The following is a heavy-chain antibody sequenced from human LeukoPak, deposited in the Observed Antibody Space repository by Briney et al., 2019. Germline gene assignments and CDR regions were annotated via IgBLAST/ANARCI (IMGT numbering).Heavy chain of an antibody. Sequence: GGSLRLSCAASGFTFSSYGMHWVRQAPGKGLEWVAVISYDGSNKYYADSVKGRFTISRDNSKNTLYLQMNSLRAEDTAVYYCAKVGSSGVHAFDIWGQGTMVTVSS. V-gene: IGHV3-30*18. D-gene: IGHD6-19*01. CDR3: AKVGSSGVHAFDI. CDR2: ISYDGSNK. CDR1: GFTFSSYG. J-gene: IGHJ3*02.